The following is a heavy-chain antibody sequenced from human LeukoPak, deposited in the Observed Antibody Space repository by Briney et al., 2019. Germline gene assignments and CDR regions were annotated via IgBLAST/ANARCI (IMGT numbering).Heavy chain of an antibody. J-gene: IGHJ4*02. Sequence: GGSLRLSCAASGFTFSSYSMNWVRQAPGKGLEWVSSISSSSSYIYYADSVKGRFTISRDNAKNSLYLQMNSLRAEDTAVYYCARSPGREMSWAYWGQGTLVTVSS. D-gene: IGHD3-16*02. V-gene: IGHV3-21*01. CDR3: ARSPGREMSWAY. CDR1: GFTFSSYS. CDR2: ISSSSSYI.